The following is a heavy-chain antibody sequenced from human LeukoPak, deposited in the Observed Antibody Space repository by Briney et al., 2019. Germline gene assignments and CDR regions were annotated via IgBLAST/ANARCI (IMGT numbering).Heavy chain of an antibody. J-gene: IGHJ5*02. D-gene: IGHD5-12*01. Sequence: ASVKVSCKASGYTFTGYYMHWVRQAPGQGLEWMEWINPNSGGTNYAQKFQGRVTMTRDTSISTAYMELSRLRSDDTAVYYCARAGYSGYDYVAWFDPWGQGTLVTVSS. CDR1: GYTFTGYY. CDR2: INPNSGGT. V-gene: IGHV1-2*02. CDR3: ARAGYSGYDYVAWFDP.